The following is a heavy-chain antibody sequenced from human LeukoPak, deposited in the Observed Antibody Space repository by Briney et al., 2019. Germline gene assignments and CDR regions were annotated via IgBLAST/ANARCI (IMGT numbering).Heavy chain of an antibody. CDR1: GYTFTNYW. CDR2: IYPGDSDT. J-gene: IGHJ4*02. Sequence: SGESLKISCKGSGYTFTNYWIGWVRQMPGKGLEFMGIIYPGDSDTRYSPSFQGQVTISVDKSINTAYLQWSSLKASDSAMYYCARAPYRDYDILTGYRAHGSFDYWGQGTLVTVSS. V-gene: IGHV5-51*01. CDR3: ARAPYRDYDILTGYRAHGSFDY. D-gene: IGHD3-9*01.